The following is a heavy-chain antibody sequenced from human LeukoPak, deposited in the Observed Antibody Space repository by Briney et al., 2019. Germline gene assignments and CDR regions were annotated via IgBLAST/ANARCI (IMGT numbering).Heavy chain of an antibody. CDR1: GGSFSSGSYY. D-gene: IGHD4-17*01. CDR2: IYYSGST. CDR3: ARDGQDYGDYDYYYGMDV. Sequence: SETLSLTCTVSGGSFSSGSYYWSWIRQPPGMGLEWIGYIYYSGSTNYSPSLKSRVTISIDTSKNQFSLKLTSVTAADTAVYYCARDGQDYGDYDYYYGMDVWGKGTTVTVSS. J-gene: IGHJ6*04. V-gene: IGHV4-61*01.